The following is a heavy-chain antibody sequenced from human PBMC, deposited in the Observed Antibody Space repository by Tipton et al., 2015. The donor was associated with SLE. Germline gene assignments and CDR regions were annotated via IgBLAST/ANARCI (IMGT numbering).Heavy chain of an antibody. Sequence: TLSLTCAVYGGSFSGYYWSWIRQPPGKGLEWIGEINHSGSTNYNPSLKSRVTISVDTSKNQFSLKLSSVTAADTAVYYCARDVGATDDFFDYWGQGTLVTVSS. CDR2: INHSGST. CDR1: GGSFSGYY. J-gene: IGHJ4*02. V-gene: IGHV4-34*01. CDR3: ARDVGATDDFFDY. D-gene: IGHD1-26*01.